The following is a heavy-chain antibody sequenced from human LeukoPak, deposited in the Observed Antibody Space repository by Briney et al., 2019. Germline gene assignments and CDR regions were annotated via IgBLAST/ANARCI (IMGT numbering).Heavy chain of an antibody. CDR2: IIPIFGTA. D-gene: IGHD6-13*01. CDR1: GGTFSSYA. J-gene: IGHJ5*02. V-gene: IGHV1-69*05. CDR3: AREVSGAAAWWFDP. Sequence: SVKVSCKASGGTFSSYAISWVRQAPGQGLEWMGGIIPIFGTANYAQEFQGRVTITTDESTSTAYMELSSLRSEDTAVYYCAREVSGAAAWWFDPWGQGTLVTVSS.